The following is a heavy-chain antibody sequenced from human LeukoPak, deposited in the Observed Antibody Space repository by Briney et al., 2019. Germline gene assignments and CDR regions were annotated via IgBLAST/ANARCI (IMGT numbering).Heavy chain of an antibody. D-gene: IGHD1-26*01. J-gene: IGHJ4*02. CDR2: INPNSGDT. CDR3: AKEKSAVGNLVGAEGKVFDY. CDR1: GYTFAAYY. Sequence: GASVKVSCKASGYTFAAYYMHWVRQAPGQGLEWMGWINPNSGDTNYAQKFQGRVTMTRDTSINTAYMELSRLTSDDTAVYYCAKEKSAVGNLVGAEGKVFDYWGQGTLVTVSS. V-gene: IGHV1-2*02.